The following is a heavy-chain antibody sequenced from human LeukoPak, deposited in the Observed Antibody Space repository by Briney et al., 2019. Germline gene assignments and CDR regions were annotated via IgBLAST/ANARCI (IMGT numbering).Heavy chain of an antibody. J-gene: IGHJ5*02. V-gene: IGHV3-7*01. CDR1: GFSFSNFW. Sequence: PGGSLRLSCAASGFSFSNFWMSWVRQAPGKGLEWVANMKQDGSEKYYVDSVKGRFTISRDNAKNSLYLQMNSLRAEDTAVYYCAREASRAALAINWFDPWGQGTLVTVSS. CDR2: MKQDGSEK. CDR3: AREASRAALAINWFDP.